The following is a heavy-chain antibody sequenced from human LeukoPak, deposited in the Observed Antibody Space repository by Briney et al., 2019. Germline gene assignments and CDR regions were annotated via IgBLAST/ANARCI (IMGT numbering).Heavy chain of an antibody. CDR1: GYTFTSYA. D-gene: IGHD3-10*01. CDR2: INAGNGNT. V-gene: IGHV1-3*01. Sequence: GASVKVSCKASGYTFTSYAMHWVRQAPGQRLEWMGWINAGNGNTKYSQKFQGRVTITRDTSASTAYMELSSLRSEDTAVYYCARFMVRGVSDYWGQGTLVAVSS. J-gene: IGHJ4*02. CDR3: ARFMVRGVSDY.